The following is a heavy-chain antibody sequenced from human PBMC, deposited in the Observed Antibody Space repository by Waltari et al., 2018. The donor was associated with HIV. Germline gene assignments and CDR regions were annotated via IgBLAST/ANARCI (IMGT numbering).Heavy chain of an antibody. CDR3: ARGGLLWFGAAYFQH. CDR2: IYYSGST. D-gene: IGHD3-10*01. V-gene: IGHV4-59*01. Sequence: QVQLQESGPGLVKPSETLSLNCTVSGGSISRYYWSWIRQPPGKGLEWIGYIYYSGSTNYNPSLKSRVTISVDTSKNQFSLKLSSVTAADTAVYYCARGGLLWFGAAYFQHWGQGTLVTVSS. CDR1: GGSISRYY. J-gene: IGHJ1*01.